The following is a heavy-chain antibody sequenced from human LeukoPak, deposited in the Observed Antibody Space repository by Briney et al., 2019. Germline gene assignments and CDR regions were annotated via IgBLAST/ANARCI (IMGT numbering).Heavy chain of an antibody. CDR2: IYSGGST. D-gene: IGHD3-10*01. CDR3: ARDKRLVRLGE. Sequence: PGGSLRLSCAASEFSVGSNYMTWVRQAPGKGLEWVSLIYSGGSTYYADSVKGRFTISRDNSKNTLYLQMNSLRAEDTAVYYCARDKRLVRLGEGGQGTLVTVSS. J-gene: IGHJ4*02. CDR1: EFSVGSNY. V-gene: IGHV3-66*01.